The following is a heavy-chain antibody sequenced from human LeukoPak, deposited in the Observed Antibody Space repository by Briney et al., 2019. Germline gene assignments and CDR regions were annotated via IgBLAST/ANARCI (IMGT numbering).Heavy chain of an antibody. D-gene: IGHD2-2*02. CDR3: AREVIEGVVPAAILDY. CDR1: GYTFTSYY. J-gene: IGHJ4*02. CDR2: INPSGGST. V-gene: IGHV1-46*01. Sequence: ASVKVSFKASGYTFTSYYMHWVRQAPGQGLEWMGIINPSGGSTSYAQKFQGRVTMTRDMSTSTVYMELSSLRSEDTAVYYCAREVIEGVVPAAILDYWGQGTLVTVSS.